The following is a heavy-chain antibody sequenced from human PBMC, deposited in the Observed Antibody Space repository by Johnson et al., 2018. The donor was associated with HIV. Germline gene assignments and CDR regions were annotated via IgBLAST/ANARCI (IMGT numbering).Heavy chain of an antibody. CDR3: ARLPSGYNRDAFNI. CDR2: VSYNEDKK. Sequence: VQLLESGGGVVQPERSLRLSCAASGFTFRTYPMHWVRQAPGKGLEWMAVVSYNEDKKYYADSVKGRFTISRDNSKNTLYLQMNSLRAEDTAIYYCARLPSGYNRDAFNIWGQGTMVTVSS. J-gene: IGHJ3*02. V-gene: IGHV3-30*04. D-gene: IGHD5-18*01. CDR1: GFTFRTYP.